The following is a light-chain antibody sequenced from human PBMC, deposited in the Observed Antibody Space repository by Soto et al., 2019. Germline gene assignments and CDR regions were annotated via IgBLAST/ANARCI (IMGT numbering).Light chain of an antibody. Sequence: DIQMTQSPSTLSASVGDRVTITCRASQSINSWLTWYQQKPGKAPKLLIYKASSLESGVPSRFSGSGSGTEFTLTISSLQPDDFATYYCQQYNSYPITFGGGTNAEIK. J-gene: IGKJ4*01. CDR1: QSINSW. V-gene: IGKV1-5*03. CDR2: KAS. CDR3: QQYNSYPIT.